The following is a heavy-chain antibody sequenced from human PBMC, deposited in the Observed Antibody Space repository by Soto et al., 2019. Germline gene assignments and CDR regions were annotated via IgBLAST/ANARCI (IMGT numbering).Heavy chain of an antibody. CDR2: IYSKAGKM. J-gene: IGHJ4*02. Sequence: QVHLLQSGAEVQKPGASVKVSCNTSGYTFNDFGITWVRQAPGLGLEWLGWIYSKAGKMNFAPKFQNRVIMTTDTSTSTAFMELTSLTFDDSAIYFCARDIAFDIDYWGQGTLVTVS. D-gene: IGHD2-15*01. CDR1: GYTFNDFG. V-gene: IGHV1-18*01. CDR3: ARDIAFDIDY.